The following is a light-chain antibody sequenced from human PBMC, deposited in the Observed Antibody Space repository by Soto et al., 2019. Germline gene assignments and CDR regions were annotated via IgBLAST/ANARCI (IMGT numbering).Light chain of an antibody. V-gene: IGKV1-39*01. CDR3: QHSYSTPRT. Sequence: DIQMTQSPSSLSASVGDRVTITCRASQSISSYLNWYQQKPGKAPKLLIYAASSLQSGVPSRFSGSRYRTEFTHALRNLQHEDCATYYCQHSYSTPRTYSQGTKEEIK. CDR1: QSISSY. CDR2: AAS. J-gene: IGKJ1*01.